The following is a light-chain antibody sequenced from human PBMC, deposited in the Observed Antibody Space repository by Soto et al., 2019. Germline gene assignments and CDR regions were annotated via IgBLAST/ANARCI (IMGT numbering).Light chain of an antibody. J-gene: IGKJ1*01. V-gene: IGKV3-15*01. CDR3: QQYNSWLWT. CDR1: QSVSSD. CDR2: GAS. Sequence: EIMITQSPSTLSVSPGERATLSCRASQSVSSDLAWYQQKPGQAPRLLIYGASTRATGIPARFSGSGSGTEFTLIISSLQSEDSAVYYCQQYNSWLWTFGQGTKVDI.